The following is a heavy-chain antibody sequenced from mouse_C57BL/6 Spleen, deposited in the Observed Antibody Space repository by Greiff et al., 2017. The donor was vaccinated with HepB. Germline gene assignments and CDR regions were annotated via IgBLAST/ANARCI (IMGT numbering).Heavy chain of an antibody. Sequence: VQLQQSGAELARPGASVKLSCKASGYTFTSYGISWVKQSTGQGLEWIGEIHPRSGNTYYNEKFKGKATLTADKSSSTAYMELRSLTSEDSAVYYCARSPSMDYWGQGTSVTVSS. CDR3: ARSPSMDY. CDR1: GYTFTSYG. V-gene: IGHV1-81*01. CDR2: IHPRSGNT. J-gene: IGHJ4*01.